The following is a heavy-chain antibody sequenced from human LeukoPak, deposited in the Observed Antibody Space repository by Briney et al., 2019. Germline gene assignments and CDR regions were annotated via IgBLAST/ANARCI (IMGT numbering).Heavy chain of an antibody. J-gene: IGHJ4*02. D-gene: IGHD3-22*01. Sequence: SETLSLTCTVSGYSISSGYYWGWIRQPPGKGLEWIGSVYHSGSTYYNPSLKSRVTISVDTSKNQFSLKLSSVTAADTAVCYCASCNGDDSSGSSFDYWGQGTLVTVSS. CDR1: GYSISSGYY. CDR3: ASCNGDDSSGSSFDY. V-gene: IGHV4-38-2*02. CDR2: VYHSGST.